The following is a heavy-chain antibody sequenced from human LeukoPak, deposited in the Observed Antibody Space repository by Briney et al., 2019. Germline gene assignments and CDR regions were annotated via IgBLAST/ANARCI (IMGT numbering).Heavy chain of an antibody. CDR3: ARDDGGDPNDAFDI. CDR2: INSNEGSR. CDR1: GFTFSDFG. J-gene: IGHJ3*02. Sequence: PGGSLRLSCTASGFTFSDFGMHWVRPAQGKGMVWVSRINSNEGSRGYADSVRGRFTISRDNAKNTLYLQMNILRAEDTAVYYCARDDGGDPNDAFDIWGQGTMVTVSS. D-gene: IGHD2-21*02. V-gene: IGHV3-74*01.